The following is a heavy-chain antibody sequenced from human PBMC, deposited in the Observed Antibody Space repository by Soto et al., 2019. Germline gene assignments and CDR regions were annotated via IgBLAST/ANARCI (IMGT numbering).Heavy chain of an antibody. V-gene: IGHV1-8*01. D-gene: IGHD6-19*01. Sequence: QVQLVQSGAEVKKPGASVKVSCKASGYTFTSYDINWVRQATGQGLEWMGWMNPISGNTGYAQKFQGRVTVTRNTSISTAYMELSSLTSEDTAVYYCARVLPWQVAPPYYYYGMDVWGQGTTVTVSS. CDR2: MNPISGNT. J-gene: IGHJ6*02. CDR3: ARVLPWQVAPPYYYYGMDV. CDR1: GYTFTSYD.